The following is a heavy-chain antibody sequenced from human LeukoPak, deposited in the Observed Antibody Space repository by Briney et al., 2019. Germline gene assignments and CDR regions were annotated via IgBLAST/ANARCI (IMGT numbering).Heavy chain of an antibody. CDR1: GGTFSSYA. Sequence: ASVKVSCKASGGTFSSYAISWVRQAPGQGLEWMGGIIPIFGTANYAQKFQGRVTITADESTSTAYMELSSLRSEDTAVYYCARARERWLQFYRRYYGMDVWGQGTTVTVSS. CDR3: ARARERWLQFYRRYYGMDV. J-gene: IGHJ6*02. CDR2: IIPIFGTA. D-gene: IGHD5-24*01. V-gene: IGHV1-69*13.